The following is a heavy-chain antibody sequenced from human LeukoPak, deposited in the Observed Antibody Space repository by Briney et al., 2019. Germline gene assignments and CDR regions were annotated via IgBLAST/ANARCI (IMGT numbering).Heavy chain of an antibody. Sequence: SETLSLTCAVSGGSINTDSSYWAWIRQPPGKGLEWIGTIYYNGVTYYNLSLKNRLTISVDTSKNQFSLKLSSVTAADTAVYYCARHKEGAIDYWGQGTLVTVSS. J-gene: IGHJ4*02. CDR2: IYYNGVT. V-gene: IGHV4-39*01. CDR3: ARHKEGAIDY. CDR1: GGSINTDSSY. D-gene: IGHD1-26*01.